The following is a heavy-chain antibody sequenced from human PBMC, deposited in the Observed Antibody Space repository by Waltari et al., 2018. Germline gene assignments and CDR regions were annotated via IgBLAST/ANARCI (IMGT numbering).Heavy chain of an antibody. Sequence: QVQLQQWGAGLLKPSETLSLTCAVYGGSFRGSYWRWIRQHPAKALEWIGEIKHSGSTNYNPSLKSRVTISVDTSKNQFSLKLSSVTAADTAVYYCARVLGYYDFWSGYYRHSTDYFDYWDQGTLVTVSS. CDR1: GGSFRGSY. V-gene: IGHV4-34*01. CDR3: ARVLGYYDFWSGYYRHSTDYFDY. D-gene: IGHD3-3*01. J-gene: IGHJ4*02. CDR2: IKHSGST.